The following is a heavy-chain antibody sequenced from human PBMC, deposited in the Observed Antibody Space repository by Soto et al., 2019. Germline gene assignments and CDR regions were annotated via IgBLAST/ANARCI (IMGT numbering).Heavy chain of an antibody. CDR3: ARSPGYCSGGSCYHFDY. J-gene: IGHJ4*02. D-gene: IGHD2-15*01. CDR1: GGSISSSNW. CDR2: IYHSGST. V-gene: IGHV4-4*02. Sequence: QVQLQESGPGLVKPSGTLSLTCAVSGGSISSSNWWRWVRQPPGKGLEWIGEIYHSGSTNYNPSLKSRVTNAVDKSKNQFSLKLSSVTAADTAVYYCARSPGYCSGGSCYHFDYWGQGTLVTVSS.